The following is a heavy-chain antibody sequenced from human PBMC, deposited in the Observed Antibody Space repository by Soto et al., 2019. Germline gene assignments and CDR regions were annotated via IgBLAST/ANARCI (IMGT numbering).Heavy chain of an antibody. CDR3: ARHPLTTVVTRGFDY. CDR2: IYPGDSDT. Sequence: PGESLKISCKGSGYSFTSYWIGWVRQMPGKGLEWMGIIYPGDSDTRYSPSLQGQVTISADKSISTAYLQWSSLKASDTAMYYCARHPLTTVVTRGFDYWGQGTLVTVSS. CDR1: GYSFTSYW. D-gene: IGHD4-17*01. V-gene: IGHV5-51*01. J-gene: IGHJ4*02.